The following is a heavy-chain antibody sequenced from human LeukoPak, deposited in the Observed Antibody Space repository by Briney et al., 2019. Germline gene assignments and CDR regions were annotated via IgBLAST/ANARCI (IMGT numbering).Heavy chain of an antibody. CDR2: IKQDGSEK. J-gene: IGHJ4*02. Sequence: GGSLRLSCAASGFTFSSYWMSWVRQAPGKGLEWVANIKQDGSEKYYVDSVKGRFTISRDNAKNSLYLQMNSLRAEDTAVYYCARDPDCSSTSRYDVGGFDYWGQGTLVTVSS. CDR3: ARDPDCSSTSRYDVGGFDY. D-gene: IGHD2-2*01. CDR1: GFTFSSYW. V-gene: IGHV3-7*01.